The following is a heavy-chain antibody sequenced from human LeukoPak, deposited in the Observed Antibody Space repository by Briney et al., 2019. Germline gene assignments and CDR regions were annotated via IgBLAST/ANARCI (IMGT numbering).Heavy chain of an antibody. Sequence: PSETLSLTCAVYGGSFSGYYWSWIRQPPGKGLEWVSSISRSSSYIYYADSVKGRFTISRDNAKNSLYLQMNSLRAEDTAVYCCACSGPGAFDIWGQGTMVTVSS. CDR3: ACSGPGAFDI. CDR1: GGSFSGYY. V-gene: IGHV3-21*01. D-gene: IGHD2-15*01. J-gene: IGHJ3*02. CDR2: ISRSSSYI.